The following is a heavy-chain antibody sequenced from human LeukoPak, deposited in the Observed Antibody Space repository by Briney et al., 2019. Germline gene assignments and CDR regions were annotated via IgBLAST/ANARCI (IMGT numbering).Heavy chain of an antibody. Sequence: SETLSLTCTVSGGSISSSNYYWSWIRQPPGKGLEWIGYIYYSGSTNYNPSLKSRVTISVDTSKNQFSLKLSSVTAADTAVYYCARHGYSSSWYVHFDYWGQGTLVTVSS. CDR1: GGSISSSNYY. CDR3: ARHGYSSSWYVHFDY. D-gene: IGHD6-13*01. CDR2: IYYSGST. J-gene: IGHJ4*02. V-gene: IGHV4-61*05.